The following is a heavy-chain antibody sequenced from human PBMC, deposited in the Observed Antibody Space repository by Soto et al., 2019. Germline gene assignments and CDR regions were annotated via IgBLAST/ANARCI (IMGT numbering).Heavy chain of an antibody. Sequence: TSETLSLTCTVSGGSINSGGYYWSWIRQLPGKGLEWIGYIYFSGSTSYNPSLKSRLTISVDSSKNQFSLKMISVTAADTAVYYCARAPGGTVISYYFDYWGRGTLVTVSS. J-gene: IGHJ4*02. CDR2: IYFSGST. V-gene: IGHV4-31*02. D-gene: IGHD4-17*01. CDR1: GGSINSGGYY. CDR3: ARAPGGTVISYYFDY.